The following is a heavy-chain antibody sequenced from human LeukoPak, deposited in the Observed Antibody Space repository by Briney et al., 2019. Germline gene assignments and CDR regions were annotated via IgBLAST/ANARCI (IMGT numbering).Heavy chain of an antibody. CDR1: GFTFSSYA. D-gene: IGHD3-9*01. Sequence: PGGSLRLSCAATGFTFSSYAMSWVRQALGKGLEWVSAISGSGGSTYYADSVKGRFTISRDNSKNTLYLQMNSLRAEDTAVYYCAKTPPYYDILTGYIDYWGQGTLVTVSS. V-gene: IGHV3-23*01. J-gene: IGHJ4*02. CDR3: AKTPPYYDILTGYIDY. CDR2: ISGSGGST.